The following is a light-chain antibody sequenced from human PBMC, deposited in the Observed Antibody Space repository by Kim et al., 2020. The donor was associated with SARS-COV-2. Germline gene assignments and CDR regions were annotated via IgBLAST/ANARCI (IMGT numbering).Light chain of an antibody. V-gene: IGKV3-15*01. Sequence: EIVMTQSPATLSVSPGERATLSCRASQSVSSNLAWYQQKPGRAPRLLIYGASTRATGIPARFSGSGSGTGFTLTISSLQSEDFAVYYCQQYNNWPRTFGQGTKLEI. CDR2: GAS. J-gene: IGKJ2*01. CDR1: QSVSSN. CDR3: QQYNNWPRT.